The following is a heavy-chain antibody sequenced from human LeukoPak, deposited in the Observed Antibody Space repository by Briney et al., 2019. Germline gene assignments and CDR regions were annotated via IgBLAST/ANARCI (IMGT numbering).Heavy chain of an antibody. CDR1: GGTFSSYA. V-gene: IGHV1-69*05. CDR2: TIPIFGTA. Sequence: GSSVKVSCKASGGTFSSYAISWVRQAPGQGLEWMGGTIPIFGTANYAQKFQGRVTITTDESTSTAYMELSSLRSEDTAVYYCARGAAVAGTLDYWGQGTLVTVSS. J-gene: IGHJ4*02. D-gene: IGHD6-19*01. CDR3: ARGAAVAGTLDY.